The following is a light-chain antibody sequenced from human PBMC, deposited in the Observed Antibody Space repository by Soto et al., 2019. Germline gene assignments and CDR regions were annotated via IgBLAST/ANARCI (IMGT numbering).Light chain of an antibody. J-gene: IGKJ1*01. CDR1: QSVSSN. Sequence: EIVMTQSPATLSVSPGERATLSCRASQSVSSNLAWYQQKPGQAPRLLIYGASTRATGIPARFSGSGSGTEFTLTISSLQSEDFAVCYCQQYNNWPPAFGQENKVDI. V-gene: IGKV3-15*01. CDR3: QQYNNWPPA. CDR2: GAS.